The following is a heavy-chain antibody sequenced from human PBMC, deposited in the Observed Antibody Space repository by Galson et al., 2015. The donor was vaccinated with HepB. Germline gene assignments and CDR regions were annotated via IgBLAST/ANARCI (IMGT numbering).Heavy chain of an antibody. D-gene: IGHD2-2*01. J-gene: IGHJ4*02. CDR1: GFTFSSYG. Sequence: SLRLSCAASGFTFSSYGMHWVRQAPGKGLEWVAVISYDGSNKYYADSVKGRFTISRDNSKNTLYLQVNSLRAEDTAVYYCARSPSAAAIFDYWGQGTLVTVSS. V-gene: IGHV3-30*03. CDR2: ISYDGSNK. CDR3: ARSPSAAAIFDY.